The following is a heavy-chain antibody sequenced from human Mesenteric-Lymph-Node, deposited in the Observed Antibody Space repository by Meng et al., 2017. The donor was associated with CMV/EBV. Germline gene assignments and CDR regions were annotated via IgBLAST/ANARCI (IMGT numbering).Heavy chain of an antibody. J-gene: IGHJ6*02. D-gene: IGHD3-3*01. CDR3: ARDGGLTIFGVGYYYYYGMDV. V-gene: IGHV3-21*01. CDR2: ISSSSSYI. CDR1: GFTFSSYS. Sequence: GESLKISCAASGFTFSSYSMNWVRQAPGKGLEWVSSISSSSSYIHYADSVKGRFTITRDNAKNSLYLHTNSLRTDDTAVYYCARDGGLTIFGVGYYYYYGMDVWGQGTTVTVSS.